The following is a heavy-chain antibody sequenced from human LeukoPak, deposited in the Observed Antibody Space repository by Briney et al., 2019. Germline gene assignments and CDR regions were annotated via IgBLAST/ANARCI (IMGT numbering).Heavy chain of an antibody. CDR2: INHSGST. J-gene: IGHJ5*02. D-gene: IGHD3-10*01. CDR1: GGSFSGYY. V-gene: IGHV4-34*01. Sequence: SETLSLTCAVYGGSFSGYYWSWIRQPPGKGLEWIGEINHSGSTNYNPSLKSRVTISVDTSKNQFSLKLSSVTAADTAVYYCARVGLWFGELSWFDPWSQGTLVTVSS. CDR3: ARVGLWFGELSWFDP.